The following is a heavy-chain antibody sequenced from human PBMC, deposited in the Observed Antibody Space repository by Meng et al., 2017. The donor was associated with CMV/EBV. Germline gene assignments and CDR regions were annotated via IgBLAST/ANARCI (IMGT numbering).Heavy chain of an antibody. CDR3: VKVNDSSAYLDH. CDR1: GFTFSGYG. CDR2: VSFDGTNT. J-gene: IGHJ4*02. Sequence: SCAAYGFTFSGYGMHWVRQAPGKGLKWVAVVSFDGTNTKYADSVKGRFTISRDNSKSTLFLQMNSLRAEDTAVYYCVKVNDSSAYLDHWGQGTLVTVSS. V-gene: IGHV3-30*03. D-gene: IGHD3-22*01.